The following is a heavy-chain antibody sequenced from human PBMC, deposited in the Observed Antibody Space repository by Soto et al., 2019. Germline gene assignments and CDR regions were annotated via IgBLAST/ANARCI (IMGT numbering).Heavy chain of an antibody. Sequence: SLRLSCAASGFTFSTYGMHWVRQAPGKGLEWVAVISYDGSNKYYADSVKGRFTISRDNSKNTLYLQMNSLRAEDTAVYYCAKEGVVVISRSCWFDPWGQGTLVTVSS. CDR3: AKEGVVVISRSCWFDP. D-gene: IGHD3-22*01. J-gene: IGHJ5*02. CDR2: ISYDGSNK. V-gene: IGHV3-30*18. CDR1: GFTFSTYG.